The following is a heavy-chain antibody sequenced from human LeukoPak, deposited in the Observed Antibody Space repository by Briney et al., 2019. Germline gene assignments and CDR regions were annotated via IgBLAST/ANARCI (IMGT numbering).Heavy chain of an antibody. V-gene: IGHV1-24*01. D-gene: IGHD3-22*01. Sequence: ASVKVSRKVSGYTLTELSMHWVRQAPGKGLEWMGGFDPEDGETIYAQKFQGRVTMTEDTSTDTAYMELSSLRSEDTAVYYCATNGYDSSGYYYGYWGQGTLVTVSS. CDR3: ATNGYDSSGYYYGY. CDR1: GYTLTELS. J-gene: IGHJ4*02. CDR2: FDPEDGET.